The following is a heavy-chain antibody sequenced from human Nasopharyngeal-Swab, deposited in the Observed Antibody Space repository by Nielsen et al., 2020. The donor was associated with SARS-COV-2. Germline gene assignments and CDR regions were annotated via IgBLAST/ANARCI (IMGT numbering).Heavy chain of an antibody. CDR3: ARVQNYCSGGSCSTLDAFDI. V-gene: IGHV3-33*01. D-gene: IGHD2-15*01. J-gene: IGHJ3*02. Sequence: VRQAPGKRLEWVAVIWYDGSNKYYADSVKGRFTISRDNSKNTLYLQMNSLRAEDTAVYYCARVQNYCSGGSCSTLDAFDIWGEGTMVTVSS. CDR2: IWYDGSNK.